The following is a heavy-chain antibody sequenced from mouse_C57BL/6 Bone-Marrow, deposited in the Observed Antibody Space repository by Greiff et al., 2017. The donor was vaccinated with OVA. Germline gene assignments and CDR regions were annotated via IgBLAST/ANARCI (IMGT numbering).Heavy chain of an antibody. CDR3: AKAPYYGSRGYYAMDY. D-gene: IGHD1-1*01. V-gene: IGHV2-5*01. CDR1: GFSLTSYG. Sequence: VQLQQSGPGLVQPSQSLSITCTVSGFSLTSYGVHWVRQSPGKGLEWLGVIWRGGSTDYNAAFMSRLSITKDNSKSQVFFKMNSLQADDTAIYYCAKAPYYGSRGYYAMDYWGQGTSVTVSS. J-gene: IGHJ4*01. CDR2: IWRGGST.